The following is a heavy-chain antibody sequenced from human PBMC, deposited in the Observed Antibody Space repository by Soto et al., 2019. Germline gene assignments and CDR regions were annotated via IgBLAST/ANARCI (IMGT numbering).Heavy chain of an antibody. J-gene: IGHJ4*02. CDR2: SRNRVKSFTT. CDR1: GFTLSDHY. Sequence: EVQLVESGGGLVQPGGSLRLTCAASGFTLSDHYLDWVRQAPGKGLEWVGRSRNRVKSFTTAYAASVRGRFTFSRDDSTNSLYLQMNSLKTDDTAVYYCARASTSDSTGYAYLGQGTLVTVSS. V-gene: IGHV3-72*01. CDR3: ARASTSDSTGYAY. D-gene: IGHD2-2*01.